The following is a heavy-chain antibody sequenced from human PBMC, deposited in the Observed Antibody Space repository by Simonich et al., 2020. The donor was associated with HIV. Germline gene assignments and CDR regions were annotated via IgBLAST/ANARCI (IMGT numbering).Heavy chain of an antibody. V-gene: IGHV1-18*01. Sequence: GAELKKPGASVKVSCKASGYTFSSYGISWLRQAPGQGLEWMGWISPYNGNRNYAQRFQCRDTMTTDTSTSTAYMEVRSLRSDDTAVYYCARLLWDYFDYWGQGTLVTVSS. J-gene: IGHJ4*02. CDR2: ISPYNGNR. D-gene: IGHD1-26*01. CDR3: ARLLWDYFDY. CDR1: GYTFSSYG.